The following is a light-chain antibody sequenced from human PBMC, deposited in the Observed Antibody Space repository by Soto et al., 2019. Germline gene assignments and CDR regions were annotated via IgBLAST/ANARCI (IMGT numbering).Light chain of an antibody. CDR1: RSDVGGYNY. Sequence: QSALTQPASVSGSPGQSITISCTGTRSDVGGYNYVSWYQHHPGKAPKLMIYDVSNRLSGVSNRFSGSKSGNTASLTISGLQAEDEADYYCSSYTSSSTVVFGGGTKLTVL. CDR3: SSYTSSSTVV. J-gene: IGLJ2*01. V-gene: IGLV2-14*03. CDR2: DVS.